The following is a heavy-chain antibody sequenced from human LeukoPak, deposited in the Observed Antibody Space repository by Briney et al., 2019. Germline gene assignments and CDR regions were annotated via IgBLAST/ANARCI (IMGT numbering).Heavy chain of an antibody. CDR3: ARGYYDSSGAFDY. Sequence: SETLSLTCAVSGYSISSGYYWGWIRQPPGKGLEWIGSIYHSGSTYYNPSLKSRVTISVDTSKNQFSLKLSSVTAADTAGYYCARGYYDSSGAFDYWGQGTLVTVSS. J-gene: IGHJ4*02. V-gene: IGHV4-38-2*01. D-gene: IGHD3-22*01. CDR2: IYHSGST. CDR1: GYSISSGYY.